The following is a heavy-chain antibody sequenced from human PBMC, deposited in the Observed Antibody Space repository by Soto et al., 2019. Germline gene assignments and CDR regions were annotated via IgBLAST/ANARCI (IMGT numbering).Heavy chain of an antibody. Sequence: QVQLVESGGGVVQPGRSLRLSRAPSGFTFSNFGMHWVRQAPGKGLEWVAVIWYDGSSKYYADSVKGRFTISRDNSKNTLYLQMNSLRAEDTAVYYCARGMGDSSGYFDYWGQGTLVTVSS. J-gene: IGHJ4*02. D-gene: IGHD3-22*01. CDR3: ARGMGDSSGYFDY. CDR2: IWYDGSSK. V-gene: IGHV3-33*01. CDR1: GFTFSNFG.